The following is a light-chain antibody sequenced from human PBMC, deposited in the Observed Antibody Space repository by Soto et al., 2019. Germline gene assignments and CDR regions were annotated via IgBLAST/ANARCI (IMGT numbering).Light chain of an antibody. Sequence: EIVLTLSPGTLALSPGERATLSCRASQSLSSRSLAWYQHIRGRAPRLLIPDASIRATSIPDRFSGSGSGTDFTLTISRLEPEDFAVYYCQQYGGSPRTFGQGTKVDIK. CDR2: DAS. CDR1: QSLSSRS. CDR3: QQYGGSPRT. J-gene: IGKJ1*01. V-gene: IGKV3-20*01.